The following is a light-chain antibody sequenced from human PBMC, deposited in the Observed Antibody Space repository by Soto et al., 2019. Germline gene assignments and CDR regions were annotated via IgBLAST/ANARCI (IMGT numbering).Light chain of an antibody. J-gene: IGKJ4*01. CDR2: DAS. V-gene: IGKV3-11*01. CDR3: QQRSNWPLT. Sequence: EIVLTQSPATLSLSPGERATLSCRASQSVSSYLAWYQQKPGQAPRLLIYDASNRATGIPARFSGSGSGTDFRLTISSLEPEDFAVYYCQQRSNWPLTFRGGTKVEIK. CDR1: QSVSSY.